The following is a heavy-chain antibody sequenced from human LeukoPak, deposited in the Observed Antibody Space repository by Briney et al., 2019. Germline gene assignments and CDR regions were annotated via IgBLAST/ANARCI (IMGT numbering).Heavy chain of an antibody. J-gene: IGHJ4*02. Sequence: GGSLRLSCAASGFTFTNYWMHWVRQAPGMGLVWVSRLPPDELGIIYADSVKGRFTVSRDNAKNTVYLQMNNLRVEDTAVYYCARGRPHGNDYWGQGTLVTVSS. CDR1: GFTFTNYW. CDR3: ARGRPHGNDY. V-gene: IGHV3-74*01. D-gene: IGHD4-23*01. CDR2: LPPDELGI.